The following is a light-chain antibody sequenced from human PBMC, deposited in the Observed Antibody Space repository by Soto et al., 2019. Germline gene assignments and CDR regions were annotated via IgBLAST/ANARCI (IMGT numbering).Light chain of an antibody. V-gene: IGKV3-15*01. Sequence: EIVMTQSPATLSVSPGESATLSCRASQSVGIYLAWYQHKPGQAPRPLIHAASTRATGVPARFSGSGSGTEFTLTISGLQSEDFAVYYCQQYDNWPPITFGQGTRLGIK. CDR3: QQYDNWPPIT. CDR2: AAS. CDR1: QSVGIY. J-gene: IGKJ5*01.